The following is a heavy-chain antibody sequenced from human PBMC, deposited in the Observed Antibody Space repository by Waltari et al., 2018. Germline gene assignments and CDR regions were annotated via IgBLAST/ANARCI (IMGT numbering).Heavy chain of an antibody. V-gene: IGHV4-4*07. D-gene: IGHD2-15*01. CDR3: ARGGGQGYCSGGSCYDLYYYYYGMDV. J-gene: IGHJ6*02. Sequence: QVQLQESGPGLVKPSETLSLTCTVPGGSISRYYWSWIRQPAGKGLEWLGLIYTSGSTNYNPSLKSRVTISVDKSKNQFSRKLSSVTAADTAVYYCARGGGQGYCSGGSCYDLYYYYYGMDVWGQGTTVTVSS. CDR2: IYTSGST. CDR1: GGSISRYY.